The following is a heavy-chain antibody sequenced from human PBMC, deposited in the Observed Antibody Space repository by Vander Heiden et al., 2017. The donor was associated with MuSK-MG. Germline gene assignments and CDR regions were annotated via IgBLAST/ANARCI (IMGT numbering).Heavy chain of an antibody. J-gene: IGHJ4*02. V-gene: IGHV4-4*02. Sequence: QVQLQESGPGLVKPSGTLSLTCAVSGGPLSSSNWWSWVRQPPGKGLEWIGEIYHSGSTNYNPSLKSRVTISVDKSKNQFSLKLSSVTAADTAVYYCARNGGWNDGWEWGTDYWGQGTLVTVSS. D-gene: IGHD1-1*01. CDR2: IYHSGST. CDR3: ARNGGWNDGWEWGTDY. CDR1: GGPLSSSNW.